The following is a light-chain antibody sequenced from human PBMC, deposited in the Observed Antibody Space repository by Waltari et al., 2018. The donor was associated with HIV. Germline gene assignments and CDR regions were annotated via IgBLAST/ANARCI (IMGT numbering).Light chain of an antibody. Sequence: SVVTQPASVSGFPGQSVTISCTGTDSDFGYGPFVSWYQQHPGKAPEVILFEVDSRASGVDNRFSGSKAGNTASLTISGLRTEDEANYYCSSFTKDFTVIFGGGTKVTIL. CDR1: DSDFGYGPF. V-gene: IGLV2-14*03. CDR3: SSFTKDFTVI. J-gene: IGLJ2*01. CDR2: EVD.